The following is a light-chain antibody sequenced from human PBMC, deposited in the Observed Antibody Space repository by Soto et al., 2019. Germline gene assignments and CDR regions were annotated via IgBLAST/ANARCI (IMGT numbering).Light chain of an antibody. CDR1: QTINSF. J-gene: IGKJ4*01. CDR3: RQRYSTRPRT. Sequence: IQMTQSPSSLSASVGDRVTITCRASQTINSFLNWYQQKPGKAPRLLIYTASNLQSGVPSRFSGRRSETDFILTISGLQPDDLATYYCRQRYSTRPRTFGGGTKVEIK. CDR2: TAS. V-gene: IGKV1-39*01.